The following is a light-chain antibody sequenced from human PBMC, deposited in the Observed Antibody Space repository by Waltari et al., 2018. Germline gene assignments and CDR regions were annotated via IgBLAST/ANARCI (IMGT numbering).Light chain of an antibody. CDR2: KTS. J-gene: IGKJ1*01. V-gene: IGKV1-5*03. Sequence: IQMTQSPSTLSASVGDRVTMTCRASQSVRRWLAWYQQKPGKAPKLLIYKTSTLEGGVPSRFSGSGSGTEFSLTISSLQPDDFATYYCQHYSTYSWTFGQGTKLEIK. CDR1: QSVRRW. CDR3: QHYSTYSWT.